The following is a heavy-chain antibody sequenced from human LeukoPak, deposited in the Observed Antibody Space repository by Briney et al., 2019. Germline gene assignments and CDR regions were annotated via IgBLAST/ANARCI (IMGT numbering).Heavy chain of an antibody. CDR1: GDSISRRTYY. V-gene: IGHV4-39*01. CDR3: ARHGIAAAGTYFDY. Sequence: SETLSLTCTVPGDSISRRTYYWGWIRQPPGKGLEWIGCIYYSGTTYYNPSLKSRVTISVDTSKNQFSLRLNSVTAADTALYYCARHGIAAAGTYFDYWGQGTLVTVSS. D-gene: IGHD6-13*01. J-gene: IGHJ4*02. CDR2: IYYSGTT.